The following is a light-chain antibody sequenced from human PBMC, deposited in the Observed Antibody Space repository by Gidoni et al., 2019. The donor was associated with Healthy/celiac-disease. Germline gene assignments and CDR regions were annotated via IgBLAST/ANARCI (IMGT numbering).Light chain of an antibody. CDR1: RSNIGSHR. CDR3: TAWDDSLSGWL. CDR2: NSD. J-gene: IGLJ3*02. Sequence: QSLLTQPPSASGTPGPRVTISCSGSRSNIGSHRVNWDHHPPGPAPKLLIYNSDQRPSGVPDRFSGSKSGTSASLTISGLQSEDEADYYCTAWDDSLSGWLFGGGTKVTVL. V-gene: IGLV1-44*01.